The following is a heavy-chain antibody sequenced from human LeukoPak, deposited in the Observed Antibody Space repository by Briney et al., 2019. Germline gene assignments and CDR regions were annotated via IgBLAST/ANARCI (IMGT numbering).Heavy chain of an antibody. CDR1: GGSISSSSYY. CDR2: IYYSGST. D-gene: IGHD2-15*01. Sequence: PSETLSLTCTVSGGSISSSSYYWGWIRQPPGKGLEWIGSIYYSGSTYYNPSLKSRVTISVDTSKNQFSLKLSSVTAADTAVYYCARRKRIVDYWGQGTLVTVSS. J-gene: IGHJ4*02. CDR3: ARRKRIVDY. V-gene: IGHV4-39*01.